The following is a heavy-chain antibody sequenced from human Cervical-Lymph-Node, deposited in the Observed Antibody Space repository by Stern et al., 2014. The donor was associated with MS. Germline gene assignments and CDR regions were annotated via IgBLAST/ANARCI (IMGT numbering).Heavy chain of an antibody. Sequence: QITLKESGPTLVKPTQTVTLTCTLSGFSVTTAGVGVGWIRQPPGQALEWLGLIYWDDDKVYSPSLKNRLTITKDTSKNQVVLTMTNVDPMDTATYYCAHSRVKYCRGGTCYSSLFDYWGQGTLVTVSS. J-gene: IGHJ4*02. CDR2: IYWDDDK. CDR3: AHSRVKYCRGGTCYSSLFDY. CDR1: GFSVTTAGVG. D-gene: IGHD2-15*01. V-gene: IGHV2-5*02.